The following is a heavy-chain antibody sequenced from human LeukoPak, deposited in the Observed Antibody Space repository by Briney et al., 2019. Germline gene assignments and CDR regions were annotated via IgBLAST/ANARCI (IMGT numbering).Heavy chain of an antibody. CDR2: INHSGST. CDR1: GGSFSGYC. CDR3: ARFPVAGFDY. V-gene: IGHV4-34*01. Sequence: SETLSLTCAVYGGSFSGYCWSWIRQSPGKGLEWIAEINHSGSTNYNPSLKSRVTISVDTSKNQFSLKLSSVTAADTAVYYCARFPVAGFDYWGQGTLVTVSS. J-gene: IGHJ4*02. D-gene: IGHD6-19*01.